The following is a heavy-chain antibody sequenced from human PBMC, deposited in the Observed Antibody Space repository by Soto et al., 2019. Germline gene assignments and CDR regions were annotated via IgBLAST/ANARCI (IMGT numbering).Heavy chain of an antibody. Sequence: AGSLTPSCAASGFTSTSYAMSWVRRAPGKWLEWVSAISGSGGRPYYADSVKGRVTFSRDTAKNTRYLQMNSLRSEDTALSCLAKDSEVVDDTEFDYWGQGTLVSVSS. J-gene: IGHJ4*02. D-gene: IGHD3-22*01. CDR3: AKDSEVVDDTEFDY. CDR1: GFTSTSYA. CDR2: ISGSGGRP. V-gene: IGHV3-23*01.